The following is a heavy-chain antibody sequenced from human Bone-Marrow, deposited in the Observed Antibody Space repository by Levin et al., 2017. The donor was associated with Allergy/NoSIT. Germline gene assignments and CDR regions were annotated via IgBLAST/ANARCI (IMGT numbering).Heavy chain of an antibody. J-gene: IGHJ4*02. D-gene: IGHD3-16*02. CDR3: AGGYARFGGVIDI. CDR2: IYFDGNT. CDR1: NGSIRSYSHY. Sequence: SETLSLTCTVSNGSIRSYSHYWGWIRQSPGKGLEWIGTIYFDGNTYYNPSLKSRVAMSIDTSKSHFSLRLTSVTAAATAVYFCAGGYARFGGVIDIWGQGNLVIVSS. V-gene: IGHV4-39*07.